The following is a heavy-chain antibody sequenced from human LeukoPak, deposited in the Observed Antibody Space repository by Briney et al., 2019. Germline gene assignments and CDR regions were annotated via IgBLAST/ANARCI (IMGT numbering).Heavy chain of an antibody. CDR2: ISAYNGNT. CDR1: GYTFTSYG. D-gene: IGHD6-19*01. CDR3: ARDKVAVAGTEYFQH. J-gene: IGHJ1*01. Sequence: ASVKVSCKASGYTFTSYGISWVRQAPGQGLEWMGWISAYNGNTNYAQKLQGRVTMTTDTSTSTAYMELRSLRSDDTAVYYCARDKVAVAGTEYFQHWGQGTLVTVSS. V-gene: IGHV1-18*01.